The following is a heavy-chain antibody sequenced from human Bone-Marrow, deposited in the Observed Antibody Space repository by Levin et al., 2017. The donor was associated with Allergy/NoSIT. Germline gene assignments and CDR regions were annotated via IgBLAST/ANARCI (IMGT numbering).Heavy chain of an antibody. J-gene: IGHJ4*02. CDR3: AREETLIVTAANTFRF. V-gene: IGHV1-2*06. D-gene: IGHD2-2*01. Sequence: GASVKVSCKASGYAFSGYYLHWVRQAPGQGLEWMGRIDPSTGETEYSWRFPGRVTMTRDTSITTAFMELSRLESDDTAVYFCAREETLIVTAANTFRFWGQGTLVTVSS. CDR2: IDPSTGET. CDR1: GYAFSGYY.